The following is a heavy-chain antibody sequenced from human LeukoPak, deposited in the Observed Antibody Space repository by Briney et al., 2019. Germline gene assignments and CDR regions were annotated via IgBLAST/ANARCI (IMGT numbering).Heavy chain of an antibody. CDR2: ISYDGTYK. J-gene: IGHJ4*02. V-gene: IGHV3-30*04. Sequence: QPGRSLRLSCAASGFTFSSYATHWVRQAPGKGLEWVAVISYDGTYKYYADSVKGRFTISRDNSKNTLYLQMSSLRAEDTAVYYCARDGGYYYDTWGQGTLVTVSS. D-gene: IGHD3-22*01. CDR3: ARDGGYYYDT. CDR1: GFTFSSYA.